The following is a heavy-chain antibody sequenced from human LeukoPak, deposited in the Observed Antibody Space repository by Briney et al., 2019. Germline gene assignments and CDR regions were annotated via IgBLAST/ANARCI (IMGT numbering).Heavy chain of an antibody. V-gene: IGHV3-7*01. CDR3: ARGGEGDIVVVPAAARFDY. D-gene: IGHD2-2*01. Sequence: GGSLRLSCAASGFTFSNYWMTWVRQAPGKGLEWVADIKRDGSEKYYVDSVKGRFTISRDNAKNSLYLQMNSLRAEDTAVYYCARGGEGDIVVVPAAARFDYWGQGTLVTVSS. J-gene: IGHJ4*02. CDR2: IKRDGSEK. CDR1: GFTFSNYW.